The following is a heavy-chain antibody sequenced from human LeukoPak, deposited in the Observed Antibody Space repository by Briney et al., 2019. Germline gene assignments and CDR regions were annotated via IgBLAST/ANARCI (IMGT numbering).Heavy chain of an antibody. CDR3: AKDLMPRRRESWNRIAAAGPQPLDY. Sequence: PGGSLRLSCAASGFTFSGYSMNWVRQAPGKGLEWVSFISSSSSYIYYADSVKGRFTISRDNAKNSLYLQMNSLRAEDTAVYFCAKDLMPRRRESWNRIAAAGPQPLDYWGQGTLVTVSS. J-gene: IGHJ4*02. CDR1: GFTFSGYS. D-gene: IGHD6-13*01. V-gene: IGHV3-21*01. CDR2: ISSSSSYI.